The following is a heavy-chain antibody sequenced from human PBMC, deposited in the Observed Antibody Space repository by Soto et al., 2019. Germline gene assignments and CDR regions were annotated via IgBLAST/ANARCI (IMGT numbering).Heavy chain of an antibody. J-gene: IGHJ4*02. D-gene: IGHD2-15*01. Sequence: SETLSLTCTVSGGSISSYYWSWIRQPPGKGLEWIGYIYYSGSTNYNPSLKSRVTISVDTSKNQFSLKLSSVTAADTAVYYCARDRRDIVLGYWGQGTLVTVSS. V-gene: IGHV4-59*01. CDR1: GGSISSYY. CDR3: ARDRRDIVLGY. CDR2: IYYSGST.